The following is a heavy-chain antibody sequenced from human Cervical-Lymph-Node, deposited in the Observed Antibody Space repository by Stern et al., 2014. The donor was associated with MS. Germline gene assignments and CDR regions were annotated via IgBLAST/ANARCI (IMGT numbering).Heavy chain of an antibody. D-gene: IGHD3-3*02. CDR2: VIPKVGTT. Sequence: VQLVESGAEVKKPGSSVKVSCKASGRTFSSDVINWVRQAPGQGLDWMGGVIPKVGTTNYAQKFQGRVKITADKSMTTAYMELNSLRSDDTALYYCATTFQWGQGTLITVSS. CDR3: ATTFQ. CDR1: GRTFSSDV. J-gene: IGHJ4*02. V-gene: IGHV1-69*06.